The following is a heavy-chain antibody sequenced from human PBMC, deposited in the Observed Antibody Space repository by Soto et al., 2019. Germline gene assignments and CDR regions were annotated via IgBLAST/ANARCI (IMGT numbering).Heavy chain of an antibody. D-gene: IGHD2-8*01. J-gene: IGHJ4*02. CDR1: GFTLSSYG. CDR3: ERDISRNKGTCYVTDY. CDR2: ISYDGSNQ. V-gene: IGHV3-30*03. Sequence: GGSLRLSCAASGFTLSSYGMHWVRQAPGKGLKWVAVISYDGSNQYYADSVKGRFTISRDNSKNTLYLQMNSLRGEDTAVYYCERDISRNKGTCYVTDYWGQGTLVTVSS.